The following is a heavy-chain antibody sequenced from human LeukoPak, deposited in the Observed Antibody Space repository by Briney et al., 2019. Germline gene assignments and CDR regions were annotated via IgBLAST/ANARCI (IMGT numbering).Heavy chain of an antibody. CDR3: ARAEARIVGATQFDY. Sequence: SETLSLTCTVSGGSISSSSYYWGWIRQPPGKGLEWIGSIYYSGSTYYNPSLKSRVTISVDTSKNQFSLKLSSVTAADTAVYYCARAEARIVGATQFDYWGQGTLVTVSS. CDR2: IYYSGST. D-gene: IGHD1-26*01. V-gene: IGHV4-39*07. J-gene: IGHJ4*02. CDR1: GGSISSSSYY.